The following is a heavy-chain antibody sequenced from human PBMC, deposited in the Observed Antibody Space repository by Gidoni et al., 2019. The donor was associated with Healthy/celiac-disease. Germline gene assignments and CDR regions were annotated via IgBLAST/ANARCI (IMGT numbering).Heavy chain of an antibody. J-gene: IGHJ4*02. V-gene: IGHV3-21*01. D-gene: IGHD6-13*01. Sequence: EVQLVASGGGLVKPGGSLRLSCAASGFTFSSYSMNWVRQAPGKGLEWVSSISSSSSYIYYADSVKGRFTISRDNAKNSLYLQMNSLRAEDTAVYYCARAGLAAGPEESDYWGQGTLVTVSS. CDR3: ARAGLAAGPEESDY. CDR1: GFTFSSYS. CDR2: ISSSSSYI.